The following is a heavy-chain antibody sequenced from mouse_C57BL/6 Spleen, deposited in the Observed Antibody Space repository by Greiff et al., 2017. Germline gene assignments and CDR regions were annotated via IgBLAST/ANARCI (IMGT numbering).Heavy chain of an antibody. J-gene: IGHJ1*03. CDR1: GYTFTSYW. D-gene: IGHD1-1*01. V-gene: IGHV1-53*01. CDR3: ARSNFYSSSYWYVDD. CDR2: INPSKGGT. Sequence: QVQLQQPGTELVKPGASVKLSCKASGYTFTSYWMHWVKQRPGQGLEWIGNINPSKGGTNYNEKFKSKATLTADKSSSKAYMQLSSLTSEDSAVYYCARSNFYSSSYWYVDDWGTVTTVTDSS.